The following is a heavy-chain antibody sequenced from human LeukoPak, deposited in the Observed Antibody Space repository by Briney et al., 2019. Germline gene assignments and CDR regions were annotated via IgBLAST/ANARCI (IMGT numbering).Heavy chain of an antibody. D-gene: IGHD3-3*01. CDR3: AKDLVTIFGVVIRNFDY. J-gene: IGHJ4*02. Sequence: SGGSLRLSCAASGFTFSSYAMSWVRQAPGKGLEWVSAISGSGGSTYYADSVKGRFTISRDNSKNTLYLQTNSLRAEDTAVYYCAKDLVTIFGVVIRNFDYWGQGTLVTVSS. CDR2: ISGSGGST. CDR1: GFTFSSYA. V-gene: IGHV3-23*01.